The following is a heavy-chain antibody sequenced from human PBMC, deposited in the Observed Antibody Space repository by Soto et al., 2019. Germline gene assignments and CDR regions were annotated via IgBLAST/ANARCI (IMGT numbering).Heavy chain of an antibody. D-gene: IGHD3-10*01. CDR1: GDSVSSNSAA. V-gene: IGHV6-1*01. J-gene: IGHJ5*02. CDR2: TYYRSKWYN. CDR3: ARVPGYGSGNPKAFPEGLSWFDP. Sequence: QVQLQQSGPGLVKPSQTLSLTCAISGDSVSSNSAAWNWIRQSPSRGLEWLGRTYYRSKWYNDYAVCVKSRITINTATHKNQCPLQLNSVTPEDTAVYYCARVPGYGSGNPKAFPEGLSWFDPWGQGTLVTVSS.